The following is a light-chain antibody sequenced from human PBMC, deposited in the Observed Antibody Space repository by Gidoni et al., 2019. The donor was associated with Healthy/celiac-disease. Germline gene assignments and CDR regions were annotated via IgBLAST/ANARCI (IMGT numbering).Light chain of an antibody. CDR1: QSISSW. Sequence: DIQLTQSPSTLSASVGDRVTITCRPSQSISSWLAWYQQKPGKAPKLLIYKASSLESGVPSRFSGSGSGTEFTLTISRLQPDDFATYYCQQYNSYWTFGQGTKVEIK. CDR3: QQYNSYWT. CDR2: KAS. J-gene: IGKJ1*01. V-gene: IGKV1-5*03.